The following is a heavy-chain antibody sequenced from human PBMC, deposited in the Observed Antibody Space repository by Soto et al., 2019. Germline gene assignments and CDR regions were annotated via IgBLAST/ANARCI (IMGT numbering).Heavy chain of an antibody. Sequence: GGSLRLSWAASGFTFSSYAMSWVRQAPGKGLEWVSAISGSGGSTYYADSVKGRFTISRDNSKNTLYLQMNSLRAEDTAVYYCAKDLGIAVAGTGSQDYWGQGTLVTVSS. J-gene: IGHJ4*02. V-gene: IGHV3-23*01. CDR2: ISGSGGST. D-gene: IGHD6-19*01. CDR3: AKDLGIAVAGTGSQDY. CDR1: GFTFSSYA.